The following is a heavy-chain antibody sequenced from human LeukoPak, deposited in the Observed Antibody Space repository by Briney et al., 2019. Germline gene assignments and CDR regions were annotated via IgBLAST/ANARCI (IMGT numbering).Heavy chain of an antibody. V-gene: IGHV3-53*01. CDR3: ARDGPYYYDSSGYSFLAY. D-gene: IGHD3-22*01. CDR2: IYSGVGT. Sequence: GGSLTLSCVVSGFTVSSSYMSWVRQAPGKGLEWVSIIYSGVGTYYADSVKGRFTVSRDNAKNSLYLQMNSLRAEDTAVYYCARDGPYYYDSSGYSFLAYWGQGTRVTVS. J-gene: IGHJ4*02. CDR1: GFTVSSSY.